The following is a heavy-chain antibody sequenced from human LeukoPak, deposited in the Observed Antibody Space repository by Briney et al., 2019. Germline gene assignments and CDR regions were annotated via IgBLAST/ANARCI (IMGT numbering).Heavy chain of an antibody. D-gene: IGHD2-8*01. V-gene: IGHV1-69*13. CDR1: GGTFSSYA. Sequence: SVKVSCTASGGTFSSYAISWVRQAPGQGLEWMGGIIPIFGTANYAQKFQGRVTITADESTSTAYMELSSLRSEDTAVYYCAREPCTNGVCYADYWGQGTLVTVSS. J-gene: IGHJ4*02. CDR3: AREPCTNGVCYADY. CDR2: IIPIFGTA.